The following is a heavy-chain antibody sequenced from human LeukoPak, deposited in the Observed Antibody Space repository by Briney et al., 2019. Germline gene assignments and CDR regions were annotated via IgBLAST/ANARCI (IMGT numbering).Heavy chain of an antibody. Sequence: SETLSLTCAVSGYSISSGYYWGWIWQPPGKGLEWIGSIYHSGSTYYNPSLKSRVTISVDTSKNQFSLELSSVTAADTAVYYCARSYPRIAARCYFDYWGQGTLVTVSS. J-gene: IGHJ4*02. CDR3: ARSYPRIAARCYFDY. V-gene: IGHV4-38-2*01. D-gene: IGHD6-6*01. CDR2: IYHSGST. CDR1: GYSISSGYY.